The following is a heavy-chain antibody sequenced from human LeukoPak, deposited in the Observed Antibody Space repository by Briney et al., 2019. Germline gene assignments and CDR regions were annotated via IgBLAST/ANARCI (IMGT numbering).Heavy chain of an antibody. Sequence: GGSLRLSCAASGFTFDDYAMHWVRQAPGKGLEWVSGISWNSGSIGYADSVKGRFTISRDNSKNTLYLQMNSLRAEDTAVYYCAKVVHSDIVVVVAATGIDYWGQGTLVTVSS. CDR1: GFTFDDYA. CDR3: AKVVHSDIVVVVAATGIDY. D-gene: IGHD2-15*01. J-gene: IGHJ4*02. V-gene: IGHV3-9*01. CDR2: ISWNSGSI.